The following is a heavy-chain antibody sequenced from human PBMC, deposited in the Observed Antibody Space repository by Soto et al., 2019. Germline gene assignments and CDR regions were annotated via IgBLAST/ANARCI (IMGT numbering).Heavy chain of an antibody. D-gene: IGHD2-2*02. CDR2: IDPSDSYI. Sequence: GESLKISCKGSGYSFTNYWISWVRQMPGKGLEWMGRIDPSDSYIKYSPSFQGHVTISADNSISTAYLQWSSLKASDTAMYYCARHDCSSTRCYIFGMDVWGQGTTVTVSS. CDR1: GYSFTNYW. CDR3: ARHDCSSTRCYIFGMDV. V-gene: IGHV5-10-1*01. J-gene: IGHJ6*02.